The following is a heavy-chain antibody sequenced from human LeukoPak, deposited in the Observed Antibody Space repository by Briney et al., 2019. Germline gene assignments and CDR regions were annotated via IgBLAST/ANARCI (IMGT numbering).Heavy chain of an antibody. CDR3: AKDRHSSSPYYMDV. V-gene: IGHV3-30*02. CDR1: GFTFSSYG. Sequence: GSLRLSCAASGFTFSSYGMHWVRQAPGKGLEWVAFIRYDGSNKYYADSVKGRFTISRDNSKNTLYLQMNSLRAEDTAVYYCAKDRHSSSPYYMDVWGKGTTVTVSS. J-gene: IGHJ6*03. CDR2: IRYDGSNK. D-gene: IGHD6-13*01.